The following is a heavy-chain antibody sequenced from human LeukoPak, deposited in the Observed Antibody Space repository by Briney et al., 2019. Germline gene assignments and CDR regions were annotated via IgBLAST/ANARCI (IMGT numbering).Heavy chain of an antibody. D-gene: IGHD3-10*01. Sequence: ASVKVSCKASGYTFTGYYMHWARQAPGQGLEWMGWINPNSGGTNYAQKFQGRVTMTRDTSISTAYMELSRLRSDDTAVYYCARDRRARAYLDYWGQGTLVTVSS. CDR1: GYTFTGYY. J-gene: IGHJ4*02. V-gene: IGHV1-2*02. CDR3: ARDRRARAYLDY. CDR2: INPNSGGT.